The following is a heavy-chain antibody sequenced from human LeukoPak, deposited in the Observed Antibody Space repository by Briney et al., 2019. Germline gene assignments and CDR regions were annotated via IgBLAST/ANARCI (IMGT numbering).Heavy chain of an antibody. Sequence: PGGSLRLSCTASGFTFSSYAMSWVRQAPGKGLKWVSSISESGDTPYYADSVKGRFTISRDNSKNTLYLQMNSLRAEDTAVYYCAKDPNGDYIGTFDIWGQGTMVTVSS. D-gene: IGHD4-17*01. CDR2: ISESGDTP. J-gene: IGHJ3*02. CDR1: GFTFSSYA. CDR3: AKDPNGDYIGTFDI. V-gene: IGHV3-23*01.